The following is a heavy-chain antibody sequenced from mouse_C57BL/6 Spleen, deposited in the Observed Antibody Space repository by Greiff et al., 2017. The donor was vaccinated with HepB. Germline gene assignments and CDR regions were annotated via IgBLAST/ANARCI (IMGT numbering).Heavy chain of an antibody. CDR1: GFTFSDYG. CDR2: ISSGSSTI. D-gene: IGHD1-1*01. V-gene: IGHV5-17*01. CDR3: ARPSHYYYGSSYFFDY. Sequence: EVQRVESGGGLVKPGGSLKLSCAASGFTFSDYGMHWVRQAPEKGLEWVAYISSGSSTIYYADTVKGRFTISRDNAKNTLFLQMTSLRSEDTAMYYCARPSHYYYGSSYFFDYWGQGTTLTVSS. J-gene: IGHJ2*01.